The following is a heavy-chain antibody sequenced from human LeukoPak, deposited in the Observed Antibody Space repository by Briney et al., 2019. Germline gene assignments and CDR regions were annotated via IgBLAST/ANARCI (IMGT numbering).Heavy chain of an antibody. CDR3: ARGDGGYYYYYGMDV. Sequence: GGSLRLSCAASGFDFSTYAINWVRQAPGKGLEWVSSISTTSTYIFYADSLKGRFTISRDNAKNSVYLQMNSLRPEDTAVYYCARGDGGYYYYYGMDVWGQGTTVTVSS. J-gene: IGHJ6*02. CDR1: GFDFSTYA. V-gene: IGHV3-21*01. CDR2: ISTTSTYI. D-gene: IGHD5-24*01.